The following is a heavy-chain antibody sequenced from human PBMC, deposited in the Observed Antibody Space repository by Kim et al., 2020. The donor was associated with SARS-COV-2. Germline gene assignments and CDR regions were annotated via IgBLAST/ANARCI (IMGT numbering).Heavy chain of an antibody. Sequence: GGSLRLSCAASGFTFSSYAMHWVRQAPGKGLEWVAFISYDGSNKYYADSVKGRFTISRDNSKNTLYLQMNSLRAEDTAVYYCARGPMDVWGQGTTVAVSS. CDR1: GFTFSSYA. J-gene: IGHJ6*02. CDR3: ARGPMDV. CDR2: ISYDGSNK. V-gene: IGHV3-30*04.